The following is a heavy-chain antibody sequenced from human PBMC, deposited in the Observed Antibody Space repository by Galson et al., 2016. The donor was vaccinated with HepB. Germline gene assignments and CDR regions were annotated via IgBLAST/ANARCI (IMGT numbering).Heavy chain of an antibody. Sequence: SLRLSCAAAGFVFSETWMNWVRQAPGEGLEWIARIKSQTNGWTRKYGAPVKGRFTISRDDSKKTIYLQMNSLKIEDTAVYFCTADLYRSSAWCNDYWGQGTLVTVSS. CDR1: GFVFSETW. CDR2: IKSQTNGWTR. CDR3: TADLYRSSAWCNDY. D-gene: IGHD6-19*01. J-gene: IGHJ4*02. V-gene: IGHV3-15*05.